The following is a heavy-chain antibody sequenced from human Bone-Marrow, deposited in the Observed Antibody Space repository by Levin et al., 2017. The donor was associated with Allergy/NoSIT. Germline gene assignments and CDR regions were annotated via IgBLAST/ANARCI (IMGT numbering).Heavy chain of an antibody. CDR2: IGGGGDT. J-gene: IGHJ4*02. D-gene: IGHD3-10*01. Sequence: GESLKISCVASGFAFRDYAMSWVRQPPGKGPEWVSAIGGGGDTHYPDSLRGRFTISRDNSKNTVYLQVNSLRVDDTAIYYCAQDRGGSYFGSWGQGTLVTVSS. CDR3: AQDRGGSYFGS. V-gene: IGHV3-23*01. CDR1: GFAFRDYA.